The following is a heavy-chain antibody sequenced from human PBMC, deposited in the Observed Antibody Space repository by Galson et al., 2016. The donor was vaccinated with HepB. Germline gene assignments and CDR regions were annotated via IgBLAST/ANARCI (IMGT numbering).Heavy chain of an antibody. V-gene: IGHV3-53*01. D-gene: IGHD2-2*01. CDR3: ETRSASTKCYWCFDP. J-gene: IGHJ5*02. CDR2: IYNSGRK. Sequence: SLRLSCAASGFTVSNLYMTWARQAPGKGLERVALIYNSGRKNYADSMKGRFIISRDNSKNMMFLQMNNLRADATAGYFCETRSASTKCYWCFDPWGPGTLVT. CDR1: GFTVSNLY.